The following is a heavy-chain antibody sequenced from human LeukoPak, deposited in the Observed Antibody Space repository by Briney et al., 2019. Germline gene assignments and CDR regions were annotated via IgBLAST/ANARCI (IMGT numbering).Heavy chain of an antibody. J-gene: IGHJ5*02. CDR2: IYYSGST. V-gene: IGHV4-34*01. CDR1: GGSFSGYY. Sequence: SETLSLTCAVYGGSFSGYYWSWIRQPPGKGLEWIGSIYYSGSTYYNPSLKSRVTISVDTSKNQFSLKLSSVTAADTAVYYCARRRITMIVVVITQWFDPWGQGTLVTVSS. D-gene: IGHD3-22*01. CDR3: ARRRITMIVVVITQWFDP.